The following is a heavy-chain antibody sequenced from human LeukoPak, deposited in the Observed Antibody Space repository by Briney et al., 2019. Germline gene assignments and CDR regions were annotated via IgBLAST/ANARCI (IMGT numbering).Heavy chain of an antibody. D-gene: IGHD3-16*01. CDR1: GFTFSNYW. CDR2: ISGSGGST. V-gene: IGHV3-23*01. CDR3: ARGGIGPDY. Sequence: GGSLRLSCAASGFTFSNYWMSWVRQAPGKGLEWVSGISGSGGSTYYADSVKGRFTISRDNSKNTLYLQMNSLRAEDTAVYYCARGGIGPDYWGQGTLLTVSS. J-gene: IGHJ4*02.